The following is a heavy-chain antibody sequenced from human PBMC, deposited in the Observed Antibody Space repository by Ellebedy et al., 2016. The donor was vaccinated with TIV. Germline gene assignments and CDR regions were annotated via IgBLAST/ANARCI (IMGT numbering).Heavy chain of an antibody. CDR2: IHDRGTT. J-gene: IGHJ4*02. D-gene: IGHD3-9*01. V-gene: IGHV4-39*07. Sequence: MPLETLSLTCTVSGDSITSSTYLWGWIRQPPGKGLEWIATIHDRGTTYYNPSLKSRVTISVDTSKNQFSLRLNSLTAADTAIYYCARAIHFDWLLPPAFDYWGRGALVTVSS. CDR1: GDSITSSTYL. CDR3: ARAIHFDWLLPPAFDY.